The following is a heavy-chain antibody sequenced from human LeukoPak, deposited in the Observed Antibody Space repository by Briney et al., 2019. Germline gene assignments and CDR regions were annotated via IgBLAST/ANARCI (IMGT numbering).Heavy chain of an antibody. CDR1: GFTFSSYS. D-gene: IGHD5-12*01. V-gene: IGHV3-48*04. J-gene: IGHJ4*02. CDR2: ITASGTAM. CDR3: ARDRSSGYETHFDY. Sequence: PGGSLRLSCAASGFTFSSYSMNWVRQAPGKGLEWVSHITASGTAMFYADSVKGRFTISRDNAKNSLYLQMNSLRAEDTAVYYCARDRSSGYETHFDYWGQGTLVTVSS.